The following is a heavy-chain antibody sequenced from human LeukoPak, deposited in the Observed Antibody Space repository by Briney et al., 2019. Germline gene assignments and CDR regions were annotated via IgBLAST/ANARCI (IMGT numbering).Heavy chain of an antibody. V-gene: IGHV4-34*01. J-gene: IGHJ4*02. CDR1: GGSFSGYY. CDR3: ARPNSRGWYPGFDY. CDR2: IYYSGST. D-gene: IGHD6-19*01. Sequence: SETLSLTCAVYGGSFSGYYWSWIRQPPGKGLEWIGSIYYSGSTYYNPSLKSRVTISVDTSKNQISLKLNSVTAADTAVYYCARPNSRGWYPGFDYWGQGILVTVSS.